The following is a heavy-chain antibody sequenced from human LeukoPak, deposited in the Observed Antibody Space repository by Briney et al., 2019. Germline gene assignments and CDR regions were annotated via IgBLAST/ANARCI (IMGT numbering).Heavy chain of an antibody. Sequence: GRSLRLSCAASGFTFDDYAMNWVRQAPGKGLEWVSGFSGNSGSIGYADSVKGRFTISRDNAKNSLYLQMNSLRAEDTALYYCAKEDTATSHDYYYGMDVWGQGTTVTVSS. D-gene: IGHD5-18*01. J-gene: IGHJ6*02. CDR1: GFTFDDYA. CDR3: AKEDTATSHDYYYGMDV. CDR2: FSGNSGSI. V-gene: IGHV3-9*01.